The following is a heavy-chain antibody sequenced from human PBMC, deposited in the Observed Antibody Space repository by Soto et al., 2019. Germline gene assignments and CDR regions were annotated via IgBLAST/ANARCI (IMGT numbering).Heavy chain of an antibody. Sequence: EVQLLESGGGLVQPGGSLRLSCAASGFTFSSYAMSWVRQAPGKGLEWVSVISGSGDSTYYADSVKGRFTISRDTSKNTLYLQMNSLRAEDTAVYYCANRATGTYFDYWGQGTLVTVSS. CDR1: GFTFSSYA. D-gene: IGHD1-1*01. CDR3: ANRATGTYFDY. CDR2: ISGSGDST. V-gene: IGHV3-23*01. J-gene: IGHJ4*02.